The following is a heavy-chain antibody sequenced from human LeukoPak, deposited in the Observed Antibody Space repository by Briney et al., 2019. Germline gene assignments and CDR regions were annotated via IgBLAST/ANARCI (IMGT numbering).Heavy chain of an antibody. CDR1: GFDFRSYE. D-gene: IGHD6-19*01. CDR2: ISDSGNVV. J-gene: IGHJ4*02. V-gene: IGHV3-48*03. Sequence: PGGSLRLSCAASGFDFRSYEMNWVRQAPGKGLQWLAYISDSGNVVYYAESVEGRFTISRDNTKNSVYLQMRNLTVEDTATYYCARDVETSGWSPFDYWGQGTLVAVSS. CDR3: ARDVETSGWSPFDY.